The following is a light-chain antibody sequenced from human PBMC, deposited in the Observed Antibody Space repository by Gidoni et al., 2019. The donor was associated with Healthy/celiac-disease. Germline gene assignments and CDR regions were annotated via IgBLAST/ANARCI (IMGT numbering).Light chain of an antibody. CDR3: QSADSSGTHVV. CDR2: EDS. Sequence: SYELTQPPPVSVSPGQTARITCSGDALPKQYAYWYQQKPGQAPVLVIYEDSERPSGIPERFSGSSSGTTVTLTISGVQAEDEADYYCQSADSSGTHVVFGGGTKLTVL. CDR1: ALPKQY. J-gene: IGLJ2*01. V-gene: IGLV3-25*03.